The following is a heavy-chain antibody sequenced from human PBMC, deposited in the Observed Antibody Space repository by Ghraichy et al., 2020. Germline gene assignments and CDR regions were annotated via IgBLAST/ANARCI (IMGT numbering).Heavy chain of an antibody. J-gene: IGHJ6*02. D-gene: IGHD3-16*02. V-gene: IGHV4-34*01. Sequence: SETLSLTCAVYGGSFSGYYWSWIHQPPGKGLEWIGEINHSGSTNYNPSLKSRVTISVDTSKNQFSLKLSSVTAADTAVYYCARRSSYRRYYYYGMDVWGQGTTVTVSS. CDR1: GGSFSGYY. CDR2: INHSGST. CDR3: ARRSSYRRYYYYGMDV.